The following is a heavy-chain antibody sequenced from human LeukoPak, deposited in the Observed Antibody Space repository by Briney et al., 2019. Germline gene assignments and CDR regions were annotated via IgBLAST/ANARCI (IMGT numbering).Heavy chain of an antibody. CDR2: ISGSGGST. D-gene: IGHD3-10*01. V-gene: IGHV3-23*01. Sequence: AGGSLRLSCAASGFTFSSYAMSWVRQAPGKGLEWVSAISGSGGSTYYADSVKGRFTISRDNAKNSLYLQMNSLRAEDTALYYCAKAHMVRGVFYPFDYWGQGTLVTVSS. CDR1: GFTFSSYA. J-gene: IGHJ4*02. CDR3: AKAHMVRGVFYPFDY.